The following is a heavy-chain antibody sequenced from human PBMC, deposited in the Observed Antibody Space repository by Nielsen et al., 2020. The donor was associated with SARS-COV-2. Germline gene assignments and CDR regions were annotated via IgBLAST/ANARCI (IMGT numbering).Heavy chain of an antibody. D-gene: IGHD2-15*01. CDR1: GGSISSYY. Sequence: SETLSLTCTVSGGSISSYYWSWIRQPPGKGLEWIGYIYYSGSTNYNPSLKSRVTISVDTSKNQFSLKLSSVTAADTAVYYCARHIERSGRHNDAFDIWGQGTMVTVSS. CDR2: IYYSGST. V-gene: IGHV4-59*08. J-gene: IGHJ3*02. CDR3: ARHIERSGRHNDAFDI.